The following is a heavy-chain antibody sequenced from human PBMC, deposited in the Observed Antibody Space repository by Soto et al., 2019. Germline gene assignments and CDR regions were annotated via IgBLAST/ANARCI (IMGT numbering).Heavy chain of an antibody. D-gene: IGHD6-13*01. J-gene: IGHJ6*02. CDR2: IIPIFGTA. Sequence: SVKVSCKASGGTFSSYAISWVRQAPGQGLEWMGGIIPIFGTANYAQKFQGRVTITADESTSTAYMELSSLRSEDTAVYYCARWRSSHRKYYYYGMDVWGQGTTVTVYS. CDR3: ARWRSSHRKYYYYGMDV. V-gene: IGHV1-69*13. CDR1: GGTFSSYA.